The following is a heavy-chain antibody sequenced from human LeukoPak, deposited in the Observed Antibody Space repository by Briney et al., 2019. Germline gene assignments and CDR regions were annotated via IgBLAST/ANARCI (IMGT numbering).Heavy chain of an antibody. V-gene: IGHV3-30*18. Sequence: GRSLRLSCAASGFTFSSYGMHWVRRAPGKGLEWVAVISYDGSNKYYADSVKGRFTISRDNSKNTLYLQMNSLRAEDTAVYYCAKGWGGSGSYYESYYYYGMDVWGQGTTVTVSS. CDR1: GFTFSSYG. D-gene: IGHD3-10*01. J-gene: IGHJ6*02. CDR2: ISYDGSNK. CDR3: AKGWGGSGSYYESYYYYGMDV.